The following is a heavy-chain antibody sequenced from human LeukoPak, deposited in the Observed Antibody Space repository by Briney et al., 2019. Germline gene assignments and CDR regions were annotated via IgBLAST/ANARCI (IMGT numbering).Heavy chain of an antibody. Sequence: GASVKVSCKASGYTFTGYYMHWVRQAPGRGLEGVGWINPKSGGTNYAQKFQGRVTVTRDTSISTAYMELSRLRSDDTAVYYCAREKNIVLMVYAMFCGMDVWGQGTTVTVSS. CDR1: GYTFTGYY. CDR3: AREKNIVLMVYAMFCGMDV. D-gene: IGHD2-8*01. V-gene: IGHV1-2*02. J-gene: IGHJ6*02. CDR2: INPKSGGT.